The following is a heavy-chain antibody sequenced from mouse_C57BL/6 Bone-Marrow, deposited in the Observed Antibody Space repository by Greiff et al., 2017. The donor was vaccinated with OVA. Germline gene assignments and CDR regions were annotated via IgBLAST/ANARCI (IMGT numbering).Heavy chain of an antibody. Sequence: QVQLQQPGAELVMPGASVKLTCKASGYTFTSYWMHWVKQRPGQGLEWIGEIDPSDSYTNYNQKFKGKSTLTVDKSSSTAYMQLSSLTSEDSAVYYCARRLDYSNYYAMDYWGQGTSVTVSS. D-gene: IGHD2-5*01. CDR3: ARRLDYSNYYAMDY. CDR2: IDPSDSYT. V-gene: IGHV1-69*01. CDR1: GYTFTSYW. J-gene: IGHJ4*01.